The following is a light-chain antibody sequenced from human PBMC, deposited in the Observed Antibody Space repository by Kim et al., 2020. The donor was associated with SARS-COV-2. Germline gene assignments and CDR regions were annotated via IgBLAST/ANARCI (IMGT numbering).Light chain of an antibody. CDR1: ERVSSS. CDR3: QQRSDWPPT. Sequence: LSPSERAILSCRASERVSSSLAWYQHKPGLAPRLVIYDASTRATGIPARFSGSGSGTDFTLTISSLEPGDFALYYCQQRSDWPPTFGQGTKVDIK. V-gene: IGKV3-11*01. CDR2: DAS. J-gene: IGKJ1*01.